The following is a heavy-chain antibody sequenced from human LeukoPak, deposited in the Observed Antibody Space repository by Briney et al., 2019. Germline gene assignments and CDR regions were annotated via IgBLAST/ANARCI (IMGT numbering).Heavy chain of an antibody. CDR3: ARDLEYSGSYLVAFDI. CDR2: IYYSGST. D-gene: IGHD1-26*01. Sequence: SETLSLTCTVSGGSISSSSYYWGWIRQPPGKGLEWIGSIYYSGSTYYNPSLKSRVTISVDTSKNQFSLKLSSVTAADTAAYYCARDLEYSGSYLVAFDIWGQGTMVTVSS. V-gene: IGHV4-39*07. J-gene: IGHJ3*02. CDR1: GGSISSSSYY.